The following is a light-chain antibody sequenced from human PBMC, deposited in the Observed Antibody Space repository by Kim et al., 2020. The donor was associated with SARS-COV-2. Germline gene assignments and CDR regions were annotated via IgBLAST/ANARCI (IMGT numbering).Light chain of an antibody. V-gene: IGKV1-8*01. CDR1: QGISSY. Sequence: ASTGDRVTITCRASQGISSYLAWYQQKPGKAPKLLIYAASTLQSGVPSRFSGSGSGTDFTLTISCLQSEDFATYYCQQYYSYPVTFGPGTKVDIK. CDR3: QQYYSYPVT. CDR2: AAS. J-gene: IGKJ3*01.